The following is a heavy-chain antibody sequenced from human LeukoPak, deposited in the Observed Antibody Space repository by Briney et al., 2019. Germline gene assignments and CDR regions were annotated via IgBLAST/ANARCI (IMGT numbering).Heavy chain of an antibody. V-gene: IGHV4-59*01. CDR1: GGSISGYY. CDR2: MYNSGST. Sequence: PSETLSLTCTVSGGSISGYYWSWIRQPPGRGLEWIGYMYNSGSTYYNPSLKSRVTISGDTSKNQFSLKLTSVTAADTAVYYCARLGGPAAVDYWGQGTLVTVSS. CDR3: ARLGGPAAVDY. D-gene: IGHD2-2*01. J-gene: IGHJ4*02.